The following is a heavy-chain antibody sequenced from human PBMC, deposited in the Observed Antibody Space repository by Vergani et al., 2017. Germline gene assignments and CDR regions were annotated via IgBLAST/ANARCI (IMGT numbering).Heavy chain of an antibody. D-gene: IGHD3-10*01. J-gene: IGHJ6*02. V-gene: IGHV1-69*02. CDR1: GGTFSSYT. CDR3: ARGIISWNGYYYGMDG. CDR2: IIPILGIA. Sequence: QVQLVQSGAEVKKPGSSVKVSCKASGGTFSSYTISWVRQAPGQGLEWMGRIIPILGIANYAQKFQGRVTITADKSTSTAYMELSSLRSEDTAVYYCARGIISWNGYYYGMDGWGQGTTVTVSS.